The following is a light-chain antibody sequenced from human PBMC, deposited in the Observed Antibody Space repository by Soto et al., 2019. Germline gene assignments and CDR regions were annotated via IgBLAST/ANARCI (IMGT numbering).Light chain of an antibody. J-gene: IGKJ3*01. CDR1: QSISSSY. V-gene: IGKV3-20*01. Sequence: ESVLTQSPGTLSLSPGERATLSCRASQSISSSYLAWYQQKPGQAPRLLVYGASSRATGIPDRFSGGGSGTDFTLTISRLEPEDFAVYYCQQYGSSRFTFGPGTKVDIK. CDR2: GAS. CDR3: QQYGSSRFT.